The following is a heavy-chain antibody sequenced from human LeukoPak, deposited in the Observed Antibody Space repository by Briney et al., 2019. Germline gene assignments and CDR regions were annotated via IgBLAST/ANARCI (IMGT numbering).Heavy chain of an antibody. V-gene: IGHV3-66*01. CDR1: GFTGSSKY. J-gene: IGHJ3*02. Sequence: GGSLRLSCAASGFTGSSKYMSWVRQAPGKGVEWVSVIYSGGSTYHADSVKGRFTISRDNAKNSLYLQMNSLRAEDTAVYYCARVFWLGIAARRGMDAFDIWGQGTMVTVSS. CDR3: ARVFWLGIAARRGMDAFDI. CDR2: IYSGGST. D-gene: IGHD6-6*01.